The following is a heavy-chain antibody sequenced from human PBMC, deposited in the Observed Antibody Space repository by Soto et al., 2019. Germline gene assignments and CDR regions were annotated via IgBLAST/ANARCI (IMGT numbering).Heavy chain of an antibody. CDR2: INPGDSNT. CDR1: GYSFTSYW. CDR3: ARRLYGSSWYGTFDF. V-gene: IGHV5-51*01. Sequence: GESLKISCKGSGYSFTSYWIGWVRQMPGKGLEWMGIINPGDSNTIYSPSFQGQVTFSADKSISTASLQWTSLRASDTAMYYCARRLYGSSWYGTFDFWGQGTPV. J-gene: IGHJ4*02. D-gene: IGHD2-15*01.